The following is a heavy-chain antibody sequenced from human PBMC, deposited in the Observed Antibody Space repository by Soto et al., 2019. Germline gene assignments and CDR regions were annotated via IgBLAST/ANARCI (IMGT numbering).Heavy chain of an antibody. J-gene: IGHJ4*02. Sequence: QVRLQESGPGLVKPSETLSLTCTVSGGSISSYYWSWVRQPPGKGLEYIGYTHSSGSTNYNPSLKRRVTISLSTSNNEFSLNLNSVTAADTAIYFCTRGGWYIDYWGQGTLVAVSS. D-gene: IGHD2-15*01. CDR2: THSSGST. CDR1: GGSISSYY. V-gene: IGHV4-59*01. CDR3: TRGGWYIDY.